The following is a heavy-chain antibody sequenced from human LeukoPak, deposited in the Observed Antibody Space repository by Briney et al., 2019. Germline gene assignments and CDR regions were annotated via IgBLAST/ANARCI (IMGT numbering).Heavy chain of an antibody. J-gene: IGHJ4*02. Sequence: PGGSLRLSCTVSGFTFSKDSMNWVRLAPGKGLEWVSSITTSGIFTYYADSVKGRFTFSRDNAENSVYLQMNSLRAEDTAVYYCVRQMVGASFDYWGQGTLVTVSS. V-gene: IGHV3-21*01. CDR2: ITTSGIFT. CDR1: GFTFSKDS. CDR3: VRQMVGASFDY. D-gene: IGHD1-26*01.